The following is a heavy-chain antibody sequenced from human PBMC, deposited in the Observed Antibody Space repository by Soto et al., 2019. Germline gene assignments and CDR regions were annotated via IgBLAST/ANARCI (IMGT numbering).Heavy chain of an antibody. Sequence: ETLSLTCPVSGGSISSYYWSWIRQPPGKGLEWIGYIYYSGSTNYNPSLKSRVTISVDTSKNQFSLKLSSVTAADTAVYYCARGNWNYDLVYYYYGMDVWGQGTTVTVSS. CDR1: GGSISSYY. D-gene: IGHD1-7*01. V-gene: IGHV4-59*01. CDR3: ARGNWNYDLVYYYYGMDV. CDR2: IYYSGST. J-gene: IGHJ6*02.